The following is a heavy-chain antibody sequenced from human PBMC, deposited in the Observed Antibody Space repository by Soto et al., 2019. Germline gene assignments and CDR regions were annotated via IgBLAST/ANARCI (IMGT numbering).Heavy chain of an antibody. D-gene: IGHD3-16*02. CDR3: ARRAYIWGSYRYTRRESYYFDY. Sequence: PGETLSLTCAVYGGSFSGDYWIWVRQPPGKGLGWRGEGNHSGSTNYNPSLKTRVTISVDTSKNQFSLKLSSVTAADTAVYYCARRAYIWGSYRYTRRESYYFDYWGQGTLVTVSS. V-gene: IGHV4-34*01. CDR1: GGSFSGDY. J-gene: IGHJ4*02. CDR2: GNHSGST.